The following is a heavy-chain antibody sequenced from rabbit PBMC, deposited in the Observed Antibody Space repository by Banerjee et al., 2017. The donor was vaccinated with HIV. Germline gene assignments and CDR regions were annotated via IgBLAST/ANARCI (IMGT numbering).Heavy chain of an antibody. V-gene: IGHV1S47*01. J-gene: IGHJ4*01. CDR3: VAPYASSSGYYTNL. CDR2: IDPVFGST. CDR1: GFDFSSYG. Sequence: QEQLVESGGGLVQPGGSLKLSCKASGFDFSSYGVSWVRQAPGKGLEWIGYIDPVFGSTYYASWVNGRFTISSHNAQNTLYLQLNSLTAADTATYFCVAPYASSSGYYTNLWGPGTLVTVS. D-gene: IGHD1-1*01.